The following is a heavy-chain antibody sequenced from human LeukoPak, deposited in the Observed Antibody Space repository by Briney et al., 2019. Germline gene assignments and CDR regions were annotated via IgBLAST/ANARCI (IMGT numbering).Heavy chain of an antibody. J-gene: IGHJ6*02. Sequence: SETLSLTCTVSGGSISSYYWSWIRQPPGKGLEWIGYIYYSGSTNYNPSLKSRVTISVDTSKNQFSLKLSSVTAADTAVYYCARGGNSEDPYYYYGMDVWGQGTTVTVS. D-gene: IGHD4-23*01. CDR1: GGSISSYY. CDR3: ARGGNSEDPYYYYGMDV. V-gene: IGHV4-59*01. CDR2: IYYSGST.